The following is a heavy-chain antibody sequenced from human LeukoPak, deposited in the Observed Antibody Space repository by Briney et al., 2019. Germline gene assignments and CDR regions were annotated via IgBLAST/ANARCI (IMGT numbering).Heavy chain of an antibody. D-gene: IGHD3-3*01. CDR2: INHSGST. CDR3: ASRADDYWFDP. Sequence: SETLSLTCAVYGGSFSGYYWSWIRQPPGKGLEWIGEINHSGSTNYNPSLKSRVTISVDTSKNQFSLKLSSVTAADTAVYYCASRADDYWFDPWGQGTLVTVSS. CDR1: GGSFSGYY. V-gene: IGHV4-34*01. J-gene: IGHJ5*02.